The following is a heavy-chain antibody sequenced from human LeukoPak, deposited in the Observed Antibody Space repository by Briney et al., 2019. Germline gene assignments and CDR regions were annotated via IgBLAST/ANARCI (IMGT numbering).Heavy chain of an antibody. CDR3: ARSGGFGVLYDY. CDR2: IYYSGST. Sequence: SETLSLTCTVSGGSISSYYWSWIRQPPGKGLEWIGYIYYSGSTNYNPSLKSRVTISVDTSKNQFSLKLSSVTAADTAVYYCARSGGFGVLYDYWGQGTLVTVSS. V-gene: IGHV4-59*01. CDR1: GGSISSYY. D-gene: IGHD3-10*01. J-gene: IGHJ4*02.